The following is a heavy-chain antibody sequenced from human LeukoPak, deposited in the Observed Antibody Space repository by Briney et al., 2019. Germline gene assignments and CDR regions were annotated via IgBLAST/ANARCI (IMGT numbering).Heavy chain of an antibody. CDR1: GYTFTSYY. V-gene: IGHV1-46*01. J-gene: IGHJ4*02. CDR2: INPSGGST. CDR3: ARSLGGVRYLDRSKHFDY. Sequence: ASVKVSCKASGYTFTSYYMHWVRQAPGQGLEWMGIINPSGGSTSYAQKFQGRVTMTRDTSTSTVYMELSSLRSEDTAVYYCARSLGGVRYLDRSKHFDYWGQGTLVTVSS. D-gene: IGHD3-9*01.